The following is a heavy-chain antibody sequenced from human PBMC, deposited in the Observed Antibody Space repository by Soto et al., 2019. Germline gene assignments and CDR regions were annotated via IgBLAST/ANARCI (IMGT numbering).Heavy chain of an antibody. V-gene: IGHV4-4*02. D-gene: IGHD1-1*01. CDR1: GGSISSSNW. CDR2: IYHSGST. CDR3: AREGVEPGPFDY. Sequence: QVQLQESGPGLAKPSGTLSLTCAVSGGSISSSNWWSWVRQPPGKGLEWIGEIYHSGSTNYNPSLKSRVPISVDKSKNQFALKLSSVTAADTAVYYCAREGVEPGPFDYWGQGTLVTVSS. J-gene: IGHJ4*02.